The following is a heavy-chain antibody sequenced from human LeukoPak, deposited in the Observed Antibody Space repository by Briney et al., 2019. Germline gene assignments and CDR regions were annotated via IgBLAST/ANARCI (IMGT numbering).Heavy chain of an antibody. CDR2: IYYSGST. D-gene: IGHD4-17*01. J-gene: IGHJ4*02. V-gene: IGHV4-59*11. CDR3: AGDRTTVTFDY. Sequence: PSETLSLTCTVSGGSISSHYWSWIRQPPGKGLEWIGYIYYSGSTNYNPSLKSRVTISVDTSKNQLSLKLSSVTAADTAVYYCAGDRTTVTFDYWGQGTLVTVSS. CDR1: GGSISSHY.